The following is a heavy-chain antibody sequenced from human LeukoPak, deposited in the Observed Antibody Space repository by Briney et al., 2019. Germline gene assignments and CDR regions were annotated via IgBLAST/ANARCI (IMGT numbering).Heavy chain of an antibody. V-gene: IGHV3-21*01. D-gene: IGHD3-10*01. J-gene: IGHJ3*02. CDR2: ISSGSSYI. CDR3: ARGGSGRTQDDTFDI. CDR1: GFTFSSYS. Sequence: PGGSLRLSCAASGFTFSSYSINWVRQAPGKGLEWVASISSGSSYIYYADSLMGRFTIPRDNAQNSLYLRMNSLRAEDTAVYYCARGGSGRTQDDTFDIWGQGTMVTVSS.